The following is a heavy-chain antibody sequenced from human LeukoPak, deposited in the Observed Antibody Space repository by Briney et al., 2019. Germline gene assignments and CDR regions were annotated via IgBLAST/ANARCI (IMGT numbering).Heavy chain of an antibody. Sequence: GESLKISCKGSGYSFTTYWIGWVRQMPGKGLEWMGIIYPGDSDTRHSPSFQGQVTISADKSISTAYLQWSSLKASDTAMYYCARQQDITVAGPIDYWGQGTLVTVSS. D-gene: IGHD6-19*01. CDR2: IYPGDSDT. CDR1: GYSFTTYW. V-gene: IGHV5-51*01. J-gene: IGHJ4*02. CDR3: ARQQDITVAGPIDY.